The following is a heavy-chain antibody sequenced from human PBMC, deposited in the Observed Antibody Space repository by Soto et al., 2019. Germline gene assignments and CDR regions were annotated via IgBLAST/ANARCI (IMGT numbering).Heavy chain of an antibody. D-gene: IGHD6-13*01. CDR1: GGSISSGDYY. J-gene: IGHJ4*02. CDR3: ARPGGYSSSWPIDY. CDR2: IYYSGST. V-gene: IGHV4-30-4*01. Sequence: SETLSLTCTVSGGSISSGDYYWSWIRQPPGKGLEWIGYIYYSGSTYYNPSLKSRVTISVDTSKNQFSLKLSSVTAADTAVYYCARPGGYSSSWPIDYWGQGTLVTVSS.